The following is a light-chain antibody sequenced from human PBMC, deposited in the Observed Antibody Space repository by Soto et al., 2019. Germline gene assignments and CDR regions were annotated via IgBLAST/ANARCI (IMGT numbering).Light chain of an antibody. CDR2: GAA. CDR1: QSVSSSY. V-gene: IGKV3D-20*02. CDR3: QQRSNWPLT. J-gene: IGKJ4*01. Sequence: EIGLKQSPGTLSLSPGERATLSCRVSQSVSSSYLAWDQQKPGQAPRLLIYGAASRATGIPDRFSGSGSVTDFTLTISSLEPEDFAVYYCQQRSNWPLTFGGGTKVDI.